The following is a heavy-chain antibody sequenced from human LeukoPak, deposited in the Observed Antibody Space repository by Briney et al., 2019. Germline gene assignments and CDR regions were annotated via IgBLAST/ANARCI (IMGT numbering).Heavy chain of an antibody. CDR3: ARMFGLLSGENWFDP. J-gene: IGHJ5*02. CDR1: GYTFTGYY. Sequence: GASVKVSCKASGYTFTGYYMHWVRQAPGQGLEWMGWINPNSGGTNYAQKFQGRVTMTRDTSISTAYMELSRLRSDDTAVYYCARMFGLLSGENWFDPWGQGTLVTVSS. V-gene: IGHV1-2*02. CDR2: INPNSGGT. D-gene: IGHD3-3*01.